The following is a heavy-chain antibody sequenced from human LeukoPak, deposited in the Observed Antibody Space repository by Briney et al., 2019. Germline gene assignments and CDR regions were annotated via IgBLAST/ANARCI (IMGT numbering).Heavy chain of an antibody. J-gene: IGHJ4*02. D-gene: IGHD3-10*01. CDR3: ASNYYGSGSLDY. CDR1: GGSISSYY. CDR2: IYYSGST. V-gene: IGHV4-59*08. Sequence: SETLSLTCTVSGGSISSYYWSWIRQPPGKGLEWIGYIYYSGSTNYNPSLKSRVTVSVDTSKNQFSLKVSSVTAADTAVYYCASNYYGSGSLDYWGQGNLVTVSS.